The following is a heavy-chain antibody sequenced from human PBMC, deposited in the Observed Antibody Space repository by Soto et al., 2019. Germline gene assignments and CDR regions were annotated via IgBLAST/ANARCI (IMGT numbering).Heavy chain of an antibody. CDR2: INHSGST. V-gene: IGHV4-34*01. D-gene: IGHD3-3*01. Sequence: SETLSLTCAGYGGSFSGYYWSWIRQPPGKGLEWIGEINHSGSTNYNPSLKSRVTISVDTSKNQFSLKLSSVTAADTAVYYCESFSRITIFGVVGKDYWGQGTLVTVSS. CDR1: GGSFSGYY. CDR3: ESFSRITIFGVVGKDY. J-gene: IGHJ4*02.